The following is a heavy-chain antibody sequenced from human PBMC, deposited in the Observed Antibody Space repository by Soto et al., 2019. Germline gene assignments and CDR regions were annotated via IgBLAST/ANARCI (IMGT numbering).Heavy chain of an antibody. Sequence: PSETLSLTCTVSGGSISSGDYYWSWIRQPPVKGLEWIGFIYYSGSTYYNPSLKSRVTISIDTSKNQFSLKLSSVTAADTAVYYFARGKGYNDILTGYYPNWFDPWGQGTLATVSS. CDR1: GGSISSGDYY. J-gene: IGHJ5*02. CDR2: IYYSGST. V-gene: IGHV4-30-4*01. D-gene: IGHD3-9*01. CDR3: ARGKGYNDILTGYYPNWFDP.